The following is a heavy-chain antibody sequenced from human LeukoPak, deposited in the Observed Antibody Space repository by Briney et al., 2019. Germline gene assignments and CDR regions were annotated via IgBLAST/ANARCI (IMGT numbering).Heavy chain of an antibody. V-gene: IGHV4-34*01. D-gene: IGHD3-3*01. CDR3: ARRRSMYYDFWSGYQEQYYCDY. CDR1: GGSFSGYY. Sequence: SETLSLTCAVYGGSFSGYYWSWIRQPPGKGLEWIGVINHSGSTNYNPSLKSRVTISVDTSKNQFSLKLSSVTAADTAVYYCARRRSMYYDFWSGYQEQYYCDYWGQGTLVTVSS. CDR2: INHSGST. J-gene: IGHJ4*02.